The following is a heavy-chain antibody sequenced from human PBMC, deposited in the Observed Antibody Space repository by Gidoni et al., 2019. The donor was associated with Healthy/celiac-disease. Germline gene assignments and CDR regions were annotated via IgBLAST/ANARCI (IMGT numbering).Heavy chain of an antibody. CDR2: IWYDGSNK. CDR3: AIIPEIQGSVIPFDY. CDR1: GFTFSSYG. J-gene: IGHJ4*02. V-gene: IGHV3-33*01. Sequence: QVQLVESGGGVVLPGRSLRLSCAASGFTFSSYGMHWVRQAPGKGLVWVAVIWYDGSNKYYADSVKGRFTISRDNSKNMLYLQMNSMRAEDKAVYCCAIIPEIQGSVIPFDYWGQGTLVTVSS. D-gene: IGHD2-21*01.